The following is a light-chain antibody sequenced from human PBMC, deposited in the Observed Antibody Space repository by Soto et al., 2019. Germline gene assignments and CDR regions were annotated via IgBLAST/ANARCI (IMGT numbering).Light chain of an antibody. CDR2: DVN. J-gene: IGLJ2*01. CDR1: SSDIGAYNF. CDR3: TSWTTSTTMI. Sequence: QSVLTQPASMSGSPGQSITISCTGTSSDIGAYNFVSWYQQHPGKAPKLMLYDVNIRPSGVSNRFSGSKSGNTASLTISGLQAEDEGDYYCTSWTTSTTMIFGGGTKLTVL. V-gene: IGLV2-14*03.